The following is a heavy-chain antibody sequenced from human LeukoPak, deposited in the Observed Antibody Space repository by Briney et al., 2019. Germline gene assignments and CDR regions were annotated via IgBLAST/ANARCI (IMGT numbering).Heavy chain of an antibody. V-gene: IGHV3-48*01. CDR2: FSDSSSTV. CDR1: GFIFSAYS. CDR3: ARGGDNWIAFWNYFDY. Sequence: GSLRLSCAASGFIFSAYSMNWVRQAPGKGLEWVSYFSDSSSTVYYADSVRGRFTISRDNAKNSLYLQMNSLRAEDTAVYHGARGGDNWIAFWNYFDYWGQGTLVTVSS. J-gene: IGHJ4*02. D-gene: IGHD1-20*01.